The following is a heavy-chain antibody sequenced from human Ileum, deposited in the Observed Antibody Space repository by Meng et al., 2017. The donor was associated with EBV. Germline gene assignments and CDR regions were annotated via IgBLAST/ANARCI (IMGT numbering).Heavy chain of an antibody. CDR3: ARDGIGWYPGDY. CDR2: ISPDGI. D-gene: IGHD6-19*01. Sequence: QVQRCESGGGVVQPGTSLRVSCAASGLSLSNYGMHWVRQAPGKGLEWVALISPDGIWYPESVKGRFTVSRDNSKNTFYLQMNSLRFEDTAVYYCARDGIGWYPGDYWGRGTLVTVSS. J-gene: IGHJ4*02. CDR1: GLSLSNYG. V-gene: IGHV3-30*03.